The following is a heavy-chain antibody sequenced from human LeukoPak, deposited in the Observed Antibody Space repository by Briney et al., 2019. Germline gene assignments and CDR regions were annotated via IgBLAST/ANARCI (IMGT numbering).Heavy chain of an antibody. Sequence: GASVKVSCKASGYTFTSYGISWVRPAPGQGLEWMGIINPSGGSTSYAQKFQGRVTMTRDTSTSTVYMELSSLRSEDTAVYYCARDLGYYYDSSGYDKGFDYWGQGTLVTVSS. CDR3: ARDLGYYYDSSGYDKGFDY. CDR2: INPSGGST. J-gene: IGHJ4*02. CDR1: GYTFTSYG. D-gene: IGHD3-22*01. V-gene: IGHV1-46*01.